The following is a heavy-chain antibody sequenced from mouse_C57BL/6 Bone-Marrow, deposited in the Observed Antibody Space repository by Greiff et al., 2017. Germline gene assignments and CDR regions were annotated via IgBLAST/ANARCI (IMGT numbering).Heavy chain of an antibody. V-gene: IGHV1-19*01. J-gene: IGHJ3*01. Sequence: EVQLQQPGPVLVKPGASVKMSCKASGYTFTDYYMNWVKQSHGKSLEWIGVINPYNGGTSYNQKFKGKATLTVDKSSSTAYMELNSLTSEDSAVYYCARGGLPAWFAYWGQGTLVTVSA. CDR2: INPYNGGT. D-gene: IGHD2-4*01. CDR1: GYTFTDYY. CDR3: ARGGLPAWFAY.